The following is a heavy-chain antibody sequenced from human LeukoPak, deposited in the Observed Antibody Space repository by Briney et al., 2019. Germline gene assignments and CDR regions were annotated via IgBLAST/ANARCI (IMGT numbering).Heavy chain of an antibody. D-gene: IGHD3-10*01. J-gene: IGHJ4*02. CDR1: GGSFSGYY. V-gene: IGHV4-34*01. CDR3: ARDSWFGELLFDH. Sequence: SETLSLTCAVYGGSFSGYYWSWIRQSPGKGLEWIGEINHSGSTNYNPSLKSRVTISVDTSKNQFSLKLSSVTAADTAVYYCARDSWFGELLFDHWGQGTLVTVSS. CDR2: INHSGST.